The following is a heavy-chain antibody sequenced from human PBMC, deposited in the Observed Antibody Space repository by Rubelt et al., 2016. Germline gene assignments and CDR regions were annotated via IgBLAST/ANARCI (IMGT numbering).Heavy chain of an antibody. CDR2: ISAYNGNT. J-gene: IGHJ5*02. CDR3: ARVRFGDSWFDP. Sequence: QVQLVQSGAEVKEPGSSVKVSCKASGYTFTSYGISWVRQAPGQGLAWMGWISAYNGNTNYAQRLQGRVTMTTETATSTAYMELRSLGADDTAVDYCARVRFGDSWFDPWGQGTLVTVSS. V-gene: IGHV1-18*01. CDR1: GYTFTSYG. D-gene: IGHD3-10*01.